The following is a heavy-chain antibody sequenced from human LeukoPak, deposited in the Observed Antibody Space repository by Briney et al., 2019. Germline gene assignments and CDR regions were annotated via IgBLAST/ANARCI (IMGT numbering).Heavy chain of an antibody. V-gene: IGHV3-23*01. Sequence: GGSLRLSCAVTAITTTSDALNWVRQAPGKGLEWVSAILPGGGGGHIYYTDSVKGRFTISRDSSKNTLYLQMNSLRVEDTAVYYCARGRDYTMDVWGQGTTVTVSS. D-gene: IGHD4-11*01. CDR1: AITTTSDA. CDR3: ARGRDYTMDV. J-gene: IGHJ6*02. CDR2: ILPGGGGGHI.